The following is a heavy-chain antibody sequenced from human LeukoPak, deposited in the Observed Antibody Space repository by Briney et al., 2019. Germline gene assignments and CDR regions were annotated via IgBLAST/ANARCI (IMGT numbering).Heavy chain of an antibody. Sequence: SETLSLTCTVSGYSISSGYYWGWIRPPPGKGLEWIGSIYHSGSTYYNPSLKSRVTISVDTSKNQFSLKLSSVTAADTAVYYCARDQASYYDFWSGYSQSRWFDPWGQGTLITVSS. V-gene: IGHV4-38-2*02. J-gene: IGHJ5*02. D-gene: IGHD3-3*01. CDR2: IYHSGST. CDR3: ARDQASYYDFWSGYSQSRWFDP. CDR1: GYSISSGYY.